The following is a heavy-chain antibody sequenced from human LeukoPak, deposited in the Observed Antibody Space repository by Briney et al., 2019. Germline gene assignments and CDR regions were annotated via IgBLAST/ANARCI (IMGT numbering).Heavy chain of an antibody. D-gene: IGHD3-16*01. CDR1: GYTFTGYL. CDR2: INPNSGST. Sequence: GASVKVSCKASGYTFTGYLMHWVRQAPGQGLEWMGWINPNSGSTNYAQNFQGRVSMTRDTSITTAFMELTSLTSDDTAVYFCARVAHYDYVWGGYISWGQGTLVTVSS. CDR3: ARVAHYDYVWGGYIS. J-gene: IGHJ5*02. V-gene: IGHV1-2*02.